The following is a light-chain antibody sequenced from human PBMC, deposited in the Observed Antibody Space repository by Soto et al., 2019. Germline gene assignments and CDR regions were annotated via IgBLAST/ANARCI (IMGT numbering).Light chain of an antibody. CDR2: EAT. J-gene: IGLJ2*01. CDR3: SSYAGSNNLL. CDR1: SSDVGRYNY. V-gene: IGLV2-8*01. Sequence: QSALTQAPSASGSPGQSVTISCTGTSSDVGRYNYVSWYQQHPGKAPKLMIYEATKRPSGVPDRFSGSKSGNTASLTVSGLQAEDEADYYCSSYAGSNNLLFGGGTKVTVL.